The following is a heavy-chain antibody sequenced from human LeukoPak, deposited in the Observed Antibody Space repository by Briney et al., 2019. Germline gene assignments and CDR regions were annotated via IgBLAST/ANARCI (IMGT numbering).Heavy chain of an antibody. CDR2: TYYSGST. D-gene: IGHD3-3*01. J-gene: IGHJ5*02. CDR3: AREVFDDFWSGYSPRFDP. Sequence: SETLSLTCTVSGGSISSYYWSWIRQPPGKGLEWIGYTYYSGSTNYNPSLKSRVTISVDTSKNQFSLKLSSVTAADTAVYYCAREVFDDFWSGYSPRFDPWGQGTLVTVSS. V-gene: IGHV4-59*01. CDR1: GGSISSYY.